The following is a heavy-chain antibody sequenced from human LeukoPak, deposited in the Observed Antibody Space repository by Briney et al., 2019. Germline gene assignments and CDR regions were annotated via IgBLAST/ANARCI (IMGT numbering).Heavy chain of an antibody. Sequence: SETLSLTCTVSGGSISSSTYYWGWIRQPPGKGLEWIGSIYYSGNTYYNPSLKSRVTISVDTSKNQFSLKLSSVTAADTAVYYCATQRDIVATIGVDYWGQGTLVTVSS. D-gene: IGHD5-12*01. CDR3: ATQRDIVATIGVDY. CDR2: IYYSGNT. CDR1: GGSISSSTYY. J-gene: IGHJ4*02. V-gene: IGHV4-39*01.